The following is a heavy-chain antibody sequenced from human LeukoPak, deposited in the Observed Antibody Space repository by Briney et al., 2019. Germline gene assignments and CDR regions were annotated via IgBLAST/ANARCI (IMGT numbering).Heavy chain of an antibody. Sequence: SVKVSCKASGGTFSSYAISWVRQAPGQGLEWMGGIIPIFGTANCAQKFQGRVTITADESTSTAYMELSSLRSEDTAVYYCASGYCSGGSCYEFDYWGQGTLVTVSS. CDR2: IIPIFGTA. V-gene: IGHV1-69*01. J-gene: IGHJ4*02. CDR1: GGTFSSYA. CDR3: ASGYCSGGSCYEFDY. D-gene: IGHD2-15*01.